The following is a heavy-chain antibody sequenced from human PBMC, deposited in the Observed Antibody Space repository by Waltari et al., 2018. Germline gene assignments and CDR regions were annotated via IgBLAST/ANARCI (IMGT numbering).Heavy chain of an antibody. V-gene: IGHV1-46*01. D-gene: IGHD3-22*01. CDR1: GYTFTSYY. CDR3: ARASAGYYYDSSGAFDY. J-gene: IGHJ4*02. Sequence: QVQLVQSGAEVKKPGASVKVSCKASGYTFTSYYMHWVRQAPGQGLEWMGILNPSGGRPGDEQKSQGRVTMTSDTSTSTVYRELSSLRAEDTAVYYCARASAGYYYDSSGAFDYWGQGTLVTVSS. CDR2: LNPSGGRP.